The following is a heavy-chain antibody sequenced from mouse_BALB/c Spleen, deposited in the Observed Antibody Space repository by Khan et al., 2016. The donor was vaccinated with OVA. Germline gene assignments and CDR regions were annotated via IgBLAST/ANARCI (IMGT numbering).Heavy chain of an antibody. J-gene: IGHJ3*01. CDR2: IISDGFYT. CDR1: GFTFSTYG. V-gene: IGHV5-6*01. Sequence: EVELVESGADLVKPGGSLRLSCAASGFTFSTYGMSWVRQFPDKRLVWVATIISDGFYTYYTHTVKGRFTISRNNAENTLYLQMSSLKSEDTAIYYCASHLTGSFAYWGRGTLVTV. CDR3: ASHLTGSFAY. D-gene: IGHD4-1*01.